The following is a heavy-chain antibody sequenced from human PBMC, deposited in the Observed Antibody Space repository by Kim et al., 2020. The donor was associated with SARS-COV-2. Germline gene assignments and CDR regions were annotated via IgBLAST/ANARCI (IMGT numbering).Heavy chain of an antibody. CDR1: GFTFSSYS. J-gene: IGHJ5*02. CDR3: ARDLKQSIAAAQNWFDP. Sequence: GGSLRLSCAASGFTFSSYSMNWVRQAPGKGLEWVSSISSSSSYIYYADSVKGRFTISRDNAKNSLYLQMNSLRAEDTAVYYCARDLKQSIAAAQNWFDPWGQGTLVTVSS. V-gene: IGHV3-21*01. CDR2: ISSSSSYI. D-gene: IGHD6-13*01.